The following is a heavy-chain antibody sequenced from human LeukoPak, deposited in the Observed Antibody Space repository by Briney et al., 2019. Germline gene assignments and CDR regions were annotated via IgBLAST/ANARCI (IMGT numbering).Heavy chain of an antibody. V-gene: IGHV4-39*07. CDR3: AREVGFRADSSGYYWGYYYMDV. CDR1: GGSISSSSYY. Sequence: ETSETLSLTCTVSGGSISSSSYYWGWIRQPPGKGLEWIGSIYYSGSTNYNPSLKSRVTISVDTSKNQFSLKLSSVTAADTAVYYCAREVGFRADSSGYYWGYYYMDVWGKGTTVTVSS. CDR2: IYYSGST. D-gene: IGHD3-22*01. J-gene: IGHJ6*03.